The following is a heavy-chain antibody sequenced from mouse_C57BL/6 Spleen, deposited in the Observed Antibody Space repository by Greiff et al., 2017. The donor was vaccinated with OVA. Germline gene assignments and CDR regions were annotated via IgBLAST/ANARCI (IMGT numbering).Heavy chain of an antibody. CDR3: ARSYDYNFYYAMDY. Sequence: DVMLVESGGGLVQPGGSLSLSCAASGFTFTDYYMSWVRQPPGKALEWLGFIRNKANGYTTEYSASVKGRFTISRDNSQSILYLQMNALRAEDSATYYCARSYDYNFYYAMDYWGQGTSVTVSS. J-gene: IGHJ4*01. D-gene: IGHD2-4*01. CDR2: IRNKANGYTT. CDR1: GFTFTDYY. V-gene: IGHV7-3*01.